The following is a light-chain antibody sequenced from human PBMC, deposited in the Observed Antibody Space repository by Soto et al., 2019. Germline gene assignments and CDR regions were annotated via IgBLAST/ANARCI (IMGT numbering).Light chain of an antibody. CDR2: EVT. CDR3: SSYTTSSTRV. Sequence: HSVLTQPASVSGSPGQSIAISCTGSSSDVGIYNYVSWYQQHPGKVPKLIIYEVTNRPSGVSNRFSGSKSGNTASLTISGLQAEDEADYYCSSYTTSSTRVFGTGTKVTVL. V-gene: IGLV2-14*01. J-gene: IGLJ1*01. CDR1: SSDVGIYNY.